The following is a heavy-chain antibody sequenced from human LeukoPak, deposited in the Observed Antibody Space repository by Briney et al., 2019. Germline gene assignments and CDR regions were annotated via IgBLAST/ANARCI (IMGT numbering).Heavy chain of an antibody. CDR3: ARESRTSSPPGDALVI. Sequence: ASVKVSCKASGYTFTGYYMHWARQAPGQGLEWMGWINPNSGGTKYAQNFQGRVTLTRDTSFSTAYMELRRLRSDDTAVYYCARESRTSSPPGDALVIWGQGTWVTVSS. CDR1: GYTFTGYY. D-gene: IGHD1-1*01. J-gene: IGHJ3*02. CDR2: INPNSGGT. V-gene: IGHV1-2*02.